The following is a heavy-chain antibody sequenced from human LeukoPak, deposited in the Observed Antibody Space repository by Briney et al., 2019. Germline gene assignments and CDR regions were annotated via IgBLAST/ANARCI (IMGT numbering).Heavy chain of an antibody. Sequence: SDTLSLTCTVSGDSISRGDYYWSWIRQPRGKGLEWIRYIYYSGSTYYNPSLKSRVTISVDTSKNQFSLKLSSVTAADTAVYYCASRNSGSYSQLDCWGQGTLVTVSS. J-gene: IGHJ4*02. CDR3: ASRNSGSYSQLDC. CDR1: GDSISRGDYY. V-gene: IGHV4-30-4*02. CDR2: IYYSGST. D-gene: IGHD3-10*01.